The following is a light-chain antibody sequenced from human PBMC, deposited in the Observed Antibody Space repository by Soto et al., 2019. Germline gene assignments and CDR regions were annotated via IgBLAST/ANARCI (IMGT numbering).Light chain of an antibody. CDR2: GVS. CDR1: SSDIGSYNY. J-gene: IGLJ1*01. Sequence: QSVLTQPASVSGSPGQSITISCSGKSSDIGSYNYVAWYQQYPGKTPKILIYGVSNRPSGVSSRFSGSKSGSTASLTISGLQAEDEADYYCISYTCSSTFYVFGSGTKVTVL. V-gene: IGLV2-14*01. CDR3: ISYTCSSTFYV.